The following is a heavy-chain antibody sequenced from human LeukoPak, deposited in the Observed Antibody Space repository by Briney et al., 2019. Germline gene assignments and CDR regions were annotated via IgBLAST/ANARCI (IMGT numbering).Heavy chain of an antibody. CDR1: GFTFSCYW. D-gene: IGHD2-15*01. J-gene: IGHJ4*02. V-gene: IGHV3-7*02. Sequence: GGSLGHSCSASGFTFSCYWMTWVRQAPGKGLEWVANIKPDGSDKYYVDSVKGRFTISRDNAKNSVYLQMNGLRAEDTAVYYCTNKVVVWCPGTLVTVSS. CDR3: TNKVVV. CDR2: IKPDGSDK.